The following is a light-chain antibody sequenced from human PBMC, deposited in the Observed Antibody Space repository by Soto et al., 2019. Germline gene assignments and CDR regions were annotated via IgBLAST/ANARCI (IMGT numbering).Light chain of an antibody. J-gene: IGLJ2*01. Sequence: QSALTQPRSVSGSPGQSVTISCTGTSSDVGGYNYVSWYQQHPGKAPKFMIYDVNKRPSGVPDRFSGSKSGNTASLTISGLQAEDEADYCCCSYAATYTRVIFGGGTKLTVL. CDR3: CSYAATYTRVI. CDR2: DVN. CDR1: SSDVGGYNY. V-gene: IGLV2-11*01.